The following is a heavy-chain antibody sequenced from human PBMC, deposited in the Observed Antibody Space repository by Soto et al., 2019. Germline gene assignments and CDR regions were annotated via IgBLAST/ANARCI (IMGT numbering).Heavy chain of an antibody. J-gene: IGHJ4*02. Sequence: PSETLSLTCAVYGGSFSGYYWSWIRQPPGKGLEWIGEINHSGSTYYNPSLKSRVTISVDTSKNQFSLKLSSVTAADTAVYYCARAGISMLTLDYWGQGTLVTVSS. CDR2: INHSGST. CDR3: ARAGISMLTLDY. V-gene: IGHV4-34*09. D-gene: IGHD2-8*01. CDR1: GGSFSGYY.